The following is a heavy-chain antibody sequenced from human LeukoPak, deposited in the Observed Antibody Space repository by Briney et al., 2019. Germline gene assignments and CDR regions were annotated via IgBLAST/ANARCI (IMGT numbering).Heavy chain of an antibody. D-gene: IGHD3-22*01. CDR3: ARAAPYDSSGLLFDP. Sequence: SVKVSCKASGYTFTSYGISWVRQAPGQGLEWMGGIIPIFGTANYAQKFQGRVTITADESTSTAYMELSSLRSEDTAVYYCARAAPYDSSGLLFDPWGQGTLVTVSS. V-gene: IGHV1-69*13. CDR1: GYTFTSYG. J-gene: IGHJ5*02. CDR2: IIPIFGTA.